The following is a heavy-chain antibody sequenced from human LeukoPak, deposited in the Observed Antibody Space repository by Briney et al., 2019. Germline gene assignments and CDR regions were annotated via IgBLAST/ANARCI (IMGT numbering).Heavy chain of an antibody. Sequence: GASVKVSCKASGYTFTSYGISWVRQAPGQGLEWMGWIHTHYGNAKYAQNFQDRVTMTTDTSTSTVYMELSSLTSDDTAVYYCARDPGMVRRVFIGFKDWDYHYGMDVWGQGTTVTVSS. J-gene: IGHJ6*02. CDR1: GYTFTSYG. D-gene: IGHD3-10*01. CDR3: ARDPGMVRRVFIGFKDWDYHYGMDV. CDR2: IHTHYGNA. V-gene: IGHV1-18*01.